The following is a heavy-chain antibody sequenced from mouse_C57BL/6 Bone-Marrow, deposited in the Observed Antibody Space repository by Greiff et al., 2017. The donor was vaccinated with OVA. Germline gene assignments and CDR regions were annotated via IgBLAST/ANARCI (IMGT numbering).Heavy chain of an antibody. D-gene: IGHD1-1*01. Sequence: VQLQQPGAELVKPGASVKLSCKASGYTFTSYWMQWVKQRPGQGLEWIGEIDPSDSYTNYNQKFKGKATLTVDTSSSTAYMQLSSLTSEDSAVYYCARLGLWYYGSSPWFAYWGQGTLVTVSA. CDR1: GYTFTSYW. V-gene: IGHV1-50*01. J-gene: IGHJ3*01. CDR2: IDPSDSYT. CDR3: ARLGLWYYGSSPWFAY.